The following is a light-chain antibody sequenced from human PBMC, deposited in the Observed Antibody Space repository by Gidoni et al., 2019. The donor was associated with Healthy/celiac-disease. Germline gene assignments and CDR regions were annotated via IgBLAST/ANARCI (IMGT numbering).Light chain of an antibody. J-gene: IGLJ2*01. V-gene: IGLV3-21*04. CDR3: QVWDSSSDHPEV. Sequence: SYVLTQPPSVSVAPGKTARITCGGNNIGSKSVHWYQQKPGQAPVLVSYYDSDRPSGIPERFSGSNSGNTATLTISRVEAGDEADYYCQVWDSSSDHPEVFGGGTKLTVL. CDR1: NIGSKS. CDR2: YDS.